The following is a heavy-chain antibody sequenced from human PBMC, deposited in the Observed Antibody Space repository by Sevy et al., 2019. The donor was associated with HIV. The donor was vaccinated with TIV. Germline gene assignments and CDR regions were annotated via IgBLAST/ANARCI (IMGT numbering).Heavy chain of an antibody. D-gene: IGHD5-18*01. V-gene: IGHV3-23*01. CDR2: ISGSGGST. J-gene: IGHJ6*02. CDR3: AKMDTAMLHYYGMDV. CDR1: GFTFSSYA. Sequence: GSLRLSCAASGFTFSSYAMSWVRQAPGKGLEWVSAISGSGGSTYYADSVKGRFTISRDNSKNTLYLQMNSLRAEDTAVYYCAKMDTAMLHYYGMDVWGQGTTVTVSS.